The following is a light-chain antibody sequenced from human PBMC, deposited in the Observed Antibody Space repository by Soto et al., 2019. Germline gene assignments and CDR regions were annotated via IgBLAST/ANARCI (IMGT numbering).Light chain of an antibody. J-gene: IGLJ2*01. CDR1: SSDVGGYNY. Sequence: QSVLTQPASVSGSPGQSITISCIGTSSDVGGYNYVSWYQHHPGKAPKLMIYDVSNRPSGVSNRFSGSKSGNTASLTISGLQAEDEADYYCSSYTSSSTLVVFGGGTQLTVL. CDR2: DVS. CDR3: SSYTSSSTLVV. V-gene: IGLV2-14*03.